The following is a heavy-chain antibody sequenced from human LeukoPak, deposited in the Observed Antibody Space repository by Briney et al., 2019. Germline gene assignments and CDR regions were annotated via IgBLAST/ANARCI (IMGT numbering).Heavy chain of an antibody. D-gene: IGHD3-10*01. CDR2: IKQDGSEK. J-gene: IGHJ4*02. V-gene: IGHV3-7*02. CDR3: ARGNGLPRGVPFDY. Sequence: GGSLRLSCAASGFSFSTYWMSWVRQAPGKGLEWVANIKQDGSEKYYVDSAKGRFTISRDNAKNSLYLQMNSLRAEDTAVYYCARGNGLPRGVPFDYWGQGTLVTVSS. CDR1: GFSFSTYW.